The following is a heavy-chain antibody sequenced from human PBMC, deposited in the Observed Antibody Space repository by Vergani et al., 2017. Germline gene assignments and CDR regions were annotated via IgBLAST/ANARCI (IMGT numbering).Heavy chain of an antibody. D-gene: IGHD2-2*01. CDR2: ISGSGGST. CDR3: AKLRGDCSSTSCYEIVFDP. Sequence: EVQLLESGGGLVQPGGSLRLSCAASGFTFSSYAMSWVRQAPGKGLEWVSAISGSGGSTYYADSVKGRFTISRDNSKNTLYLQMNSLRAKDTAVYYCAKLRGDCSSTSCYEIVFDPWGQGTLVTVSS. V-gene: IGHV3-23*01. CDR1: GFTFSSYA. J-gene: IGHJ5*02.